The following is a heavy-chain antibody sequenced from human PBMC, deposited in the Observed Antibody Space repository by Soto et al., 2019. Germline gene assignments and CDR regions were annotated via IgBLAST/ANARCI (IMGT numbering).Heavy chain of an antibody. CDR1: GYTFTSYG. Sequence: ASVKVSCKASGYTFTSYGISWVRQAPGQGLEWMGWISAYNGNTNYAQKLQGRVTMTTDTSTSTAYMELSRLRSDDTAVYYCAIVTTVTGGDAFDIWGQGTMVTVSS. CDR3: AIVTTVTGGDAFDI. CDR2: ISAYNGNT. D-gene: IGHD4-17*01. V-gene: IGHV1-18*01. J-gene: IGHJ3*02.